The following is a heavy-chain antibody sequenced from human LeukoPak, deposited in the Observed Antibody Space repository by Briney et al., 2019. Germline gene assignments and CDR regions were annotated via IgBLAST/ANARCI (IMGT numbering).Heavy chain of an antibody. Sequence: GGSLRLSCAASGFTFSSYWMHWVRQAPGKGLVWVSRINSDGSSTSYADSVKGRFTISRDNAKNTLYLQMNSLRAEDTAVYYCAKDSSSSSSVSFFDYWGQGTLVTVSS. CDR2: INSDGSST. CDR1: GFTFSSYW. J-gene: IGHJ4*02. V-gene: IGHV3-74*01. CDR3: AKDSSSSSSVSFFDY. D-gene: IGHD6-6*01.